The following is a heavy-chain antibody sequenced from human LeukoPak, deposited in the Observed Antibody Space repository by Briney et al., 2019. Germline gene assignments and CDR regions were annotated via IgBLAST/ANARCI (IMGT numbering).Heavy chain of an antibody. Sequence: AGSLRLSSSPSGFTMSGFAMSWVRPTAGKGLEWVSGISGSGDNTLYADSVKGRFTISRDNSKNTLYLEMNSLRAEDTAIYYCGRMEGHPLPKYYMDVWGQGTTVTVSS. CDR1: GFTMSGFA. CDR3: GRMEGHPLPKYYMDV. V-gene: IGHV3-23*01. CDR2: ISGSGDNT. J-gene: IGHJ6*01. D-gene: IGHD1-26*01.